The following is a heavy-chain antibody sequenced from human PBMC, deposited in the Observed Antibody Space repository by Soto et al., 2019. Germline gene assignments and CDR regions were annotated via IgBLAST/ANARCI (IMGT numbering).Heavy chain of an antibody. CDR3: TRIRYTPQGYSAWHALDY. CDR1: GFTLRFRRMR. J-gene: IGHJ4*02. D-gene: IGHD3-16*02. V-gene: IGHV2-70*04. Sequence: SPTLMDKKRTLAKTCNSCGFTLRFRRMRVSWISQPLGKTLEWLARMDWDDDNFYSISLMTRLTISKDTSQNKVVLTMTNIYPVDTATYYCTRIRYTPQGYSAWHALDYAVQATLVTGCS. CDR2: MDWDDDN.